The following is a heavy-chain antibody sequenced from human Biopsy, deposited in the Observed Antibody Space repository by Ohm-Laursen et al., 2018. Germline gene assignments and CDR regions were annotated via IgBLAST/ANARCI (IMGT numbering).Heavy chain of an antibody. CDR3: ARGSNNFGGLYFPR. Sequence: SETLSLTCTVSGGSFTGHYWSWIRQPPGKGLEWIGHISYTRYTSYNASLKSRVTISVDTSRNHFSLRLSSLTAADTAVYYCARGSNNFGGLYFPRWGQGTLLTVSS. V-gene: IGHV4-59*11. CDR1: GGSFTGHY. CDR2: ISYTRYT. D-gene: IGHD4-23*01. J-gene: IGHJ4*02.